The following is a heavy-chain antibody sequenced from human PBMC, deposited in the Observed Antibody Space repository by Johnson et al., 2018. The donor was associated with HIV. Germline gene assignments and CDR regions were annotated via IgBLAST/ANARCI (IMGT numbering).Heavy chain of an antibody. CDR2: ISYDGSNK. D-gene: IGHD3-22*01. Sequence: VQLVESGGGVVQPGRSLRLSCAASGFTFSSYAMHWVRQAPGKGLEWVAVISYDGSNKYYADSVKGRFTISRDNSKNTLYLQMNSLRAEDTAGYDCAKDWGITMIVVVITWGFDIWGQGTMVTVSS. J-gene: IGHJ3*02. CDR3: AKDWGITMIVVVITWGFDI. CDR1: GFTFSSYA. V-gene: IGHV3-30*04.